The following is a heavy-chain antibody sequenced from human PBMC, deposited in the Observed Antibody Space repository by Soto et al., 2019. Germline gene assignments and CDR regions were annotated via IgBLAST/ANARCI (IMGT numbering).Heavy chain of an antibody. CDR1: GGTFSYSA. CDR2: IIPISGTP. CDR3: ATPSVAARPKGGYYYADV. Sequence: ASVKVSCKASGGTFSYSAISWVRQAPGQGLEWMGGIIPISGTPNYAQKFLGRVTITADESASAAYMDLSSLTSEDTAVYYCATPSVAARPKGGYYYADVWGQGTTVTVS. J-gene: IGHJ6*02. V-gene: IGHV1-69*13. D-gene: IGHD6-6*01.